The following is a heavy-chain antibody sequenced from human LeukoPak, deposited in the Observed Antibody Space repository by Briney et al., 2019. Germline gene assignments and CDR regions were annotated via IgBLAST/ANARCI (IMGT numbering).Heavy chain of an antibody. CDR1: GFAFSSYE. CDR2: ISSSGSTI. J-gene: IGHJ6*04. V-gene: IGHV3-48*03. CDR3: AELGITMIGGV. Sequence: GGSLRLSCAASGFAFSSYEMNWVRQAPGKGLEWVSYISSSGSTIYYADSVKGRFTISRDNAKNSLYLQMHSLRAEDTAVYYCAELGITMIGGVWGKGTTVTISS. D-gene: IGHD3-10*02.